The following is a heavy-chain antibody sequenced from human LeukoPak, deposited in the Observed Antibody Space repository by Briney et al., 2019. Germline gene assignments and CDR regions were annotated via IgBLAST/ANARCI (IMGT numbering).Heavy chain of an antibody. CDR2: IYHSGST. J-gene: IGHJ6*03. Sequence: PSGTLSLTCAVSGGSISSSNWWSWVRQPPGKGLEWIGEIYHSGSTNYNPSLKSRVTISVDKSKNQFSLKLSSVTAADTAVYYCAKMTTVTTGKGAGFYYYYYMDVWGKGTTVTVSS. CDR3: AKMTTVTTGKGAGFYYYYYMDV. V-gene: IGHV4-4*02. CDR1: GGSISSSNW. D-gene: IGHD4-11*01.